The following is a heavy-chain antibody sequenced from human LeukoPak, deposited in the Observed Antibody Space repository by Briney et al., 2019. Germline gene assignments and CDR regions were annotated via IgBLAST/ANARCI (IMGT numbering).Heavy chain of an antibody. Sequence: PSETLSLTCTVSGGSISSYYWSWIRQPPGKGLEWIGYIYYSGSTNYNPSPKSRVTISVDTSKNQFSLKLSSVTAADTDVYYCARWYKYSSSWSPVNGFDPWGQGTLVTVSS. CDR2: IYYSGST. J-gene: IGHJ5*02. CDR1: GGSISSYY. V-gene: IGHV4-59*01. D-gene: IGHD6-6*01. CDR3: ARWYKYSSSWSPVNGFDP.